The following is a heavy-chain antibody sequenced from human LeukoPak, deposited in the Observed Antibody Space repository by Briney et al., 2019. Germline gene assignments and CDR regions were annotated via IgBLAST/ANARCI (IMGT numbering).Heavy chain of an antibody. CDR1: GYTFAIYG. J-gene: IGHJ6*03. CDR2: ISSDNGYT. V-gene: IGHV1-18*04. Sequence: ASVRVSCKASGYTFAIYGISWVRQAPGQGLEWMGWISSDNGYTNYAQKFQGRVTMTTDTSTNTAYMELRSLRSDDTAVYYCATAGSRRYYYYMDVSGKGTTVTVSS. D-gene: IGHD3-10*01. CDR3: ATAGSRRYYYYMDV.